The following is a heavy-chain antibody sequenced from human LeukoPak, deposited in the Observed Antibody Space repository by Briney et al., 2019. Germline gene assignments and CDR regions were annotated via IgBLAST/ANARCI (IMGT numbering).Heavy chain of an antibody. V-gene: IGHV4-34*01. J-gene: IGHJ5*02. CDR3: PVQPGYCTRDICYGGWFDP. CDR1: GEPFSGYY. D-gene: IGHD2-8*02. CDR2: INHGGST. Sequence: SETLSLTCAVYGEPFSGYYWTWIRQPPGKGLEWIGEINHGGSTDYNPSLKSRVTISVDTSRNQLSLKLSSVTAADTAVYYWPVQPGYCTRDICYGGWFDPWGQGTLVTVSS.